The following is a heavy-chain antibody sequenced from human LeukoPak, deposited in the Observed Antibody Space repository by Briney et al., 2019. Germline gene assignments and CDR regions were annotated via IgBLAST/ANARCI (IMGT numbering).Heavy chain of an antibody. CDR2: IYTSGST. D-gene: IGHD2-15*01. Sequence: SQTLSLTCTVSGGSISSGSYYWSWIRQPAGKGLEWIGRIYTSGSTNYNPSLKSRVTISVDTSKNQLSLKLSSVTAADTAVYYCAREGAAWGDYFDYWGQGTLVTVSS. V-gene: IGHV4-61*02. CDR1: GGSISSGSYY. CDR3: AREGAAWGDYFDY. J-gene: IGHJ4*02.